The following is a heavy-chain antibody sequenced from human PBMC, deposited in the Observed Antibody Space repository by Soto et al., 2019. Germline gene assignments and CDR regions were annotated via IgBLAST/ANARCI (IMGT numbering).Heavy chain of an antibody. Sequence: GASVKVSCKASGYTFTSYGISWVRQAPGQGLEWMGWISAYNGNTNYAQKLQGRVTMATDTSTSTAYMELRSLRSDDTAVYYCARWIDDFWSGYLTYYFDYWGQGTLVTVSS. J-gene: IGHJ4*02. V-gene: IGHV1-18*01. CDR1: GYTFTSYG. CDR2: ISAYNGNT. CDR3: ARWIDDFWSGYLTYYFDY. D-gene: IGHD3-3*01.